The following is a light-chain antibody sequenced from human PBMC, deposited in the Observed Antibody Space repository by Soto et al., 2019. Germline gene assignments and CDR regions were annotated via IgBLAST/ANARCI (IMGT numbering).Light chain of an antibody. J-gene: IGKJ1*01. CDR3: QQYVSWT. Sequence: EIVLTQSPGTLSVSPGERATLSCRASQSISSNYLAWYQQKPGQAPRILIYGASSRATGIPDRFSGSGSGTVFTLTISRLEPEDSAIYYCQQYVSWTFGQGTKVEIK. V-gene: IGKV3-20*01. CDR2: GAS. CDR1: QSISSNY.